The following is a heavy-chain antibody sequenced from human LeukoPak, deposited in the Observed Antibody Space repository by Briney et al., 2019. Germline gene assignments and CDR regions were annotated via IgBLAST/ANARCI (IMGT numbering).Heavy chain of an antibody. D-gene: IGHD3-22*01. CDR1: GFTVSSNY. J-gene: IGHJ4*02. Sequence: GGSLRLSCAASGFTVSSNYMSWVRQAPGKGLEWVAVISYDGSNKYYADSVKGRFTISRDNSKNTLYLQMNSLRAEDTAVYYCARDLASGAGYYYDSTGYYPLGYWGQGTLVTVSS. V-gene: IGHV3-30-3*01. CDR2: ISYDGSNK. CDR3: ARDLASGAGYYYDSTGYYPLGY.